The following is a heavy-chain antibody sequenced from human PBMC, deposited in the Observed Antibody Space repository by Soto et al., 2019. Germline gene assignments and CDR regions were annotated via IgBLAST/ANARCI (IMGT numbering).Heavy chain of an antibody. CDR3: AIPNVMIVVVPAAQHDAFDI. V-gene: IGHV4-39*01. J-gene: IGHJ3*02. Sequence: PSETLSLTCTVSGGSISSSSYYWGWIRQPPGKGLEWIGSIYYSGSTYYNPSLKSRVTISVDTSKNQFSLKLSSVTAADTAVYYCAIPNVMIVVVPAAQHDAFDIWGQGTMVTVSS. D-gene: IGHD2-2*01. CDR2: IYYSGST. CDR1: GGSISSSSYY.